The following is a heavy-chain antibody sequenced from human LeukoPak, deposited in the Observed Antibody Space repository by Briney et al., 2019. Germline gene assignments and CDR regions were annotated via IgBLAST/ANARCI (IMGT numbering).Heavy chain of an antibody. CDR1: GYTFISYG. Sequence: GASVKVSCKASGYTFISYGISWVRQAPGQGLEWMGWISAYNGNTNYAQKLQGRVTMTTDTSTSTAYMELRSLRSDDTAVYYCARRHCSSTSCYPLDYWGQGTLVTVSS. V-gene: IGHV1-18*04. CDR2: ISAYNGNT. D-gene: IGHD2-2*01. CDR3: ARRHCSSTSCYPLDY. J-gene: IGHJ4*02.